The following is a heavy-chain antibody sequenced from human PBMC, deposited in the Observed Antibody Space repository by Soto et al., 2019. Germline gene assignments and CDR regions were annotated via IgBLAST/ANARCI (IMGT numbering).Heavy chain of an antibody. Sequence: EVQLVESGGGLVQPGGSLRLSCVASGFTVSNNYMTWVRQAPGKGLEWVSNMYSGGETFYTDSVKGRFTISRDSSTNTLYLQMDNVGAEDTAVYYCARDPGVNWAWGKGTTVTVSS. D-gene: IGHD2-8*01. J-gene: IGHJ6*04. CDR1: GFTVSNNY. V-gene: IGHV3-66*01. CDR2: MYSGGET. CDR3: ARDPGVNWA.